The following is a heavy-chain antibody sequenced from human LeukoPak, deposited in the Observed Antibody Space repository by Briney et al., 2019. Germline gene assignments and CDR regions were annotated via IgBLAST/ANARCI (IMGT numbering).Heavy chain of an antibody. J-gene: IGHJ4*02. V-gene: IGHV1-69*13. CDR2: IIPIFGTA. CDR3: ARGVAALYSSYDQYFDY. D-gene: IGHD5-12*01. Sequence: ASVKVSCKASGGTFSSYAISWVRQAPGQGLEWMGGIIPIFGTANYAQKFQGRVTITADESTSTAYMELSSLRSEDTAVYYCARGVAALYSSYDQYFDYWGQGTLVTVSS. CDR1: GGTFSSYA.